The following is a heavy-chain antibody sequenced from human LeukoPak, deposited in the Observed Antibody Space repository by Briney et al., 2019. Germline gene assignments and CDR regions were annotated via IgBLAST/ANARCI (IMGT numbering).Heavy chain of an antibody. J-gene: IGHJ4*02. CDR2: IYYSGST. V-gene: IGHV4-39*01. Sequence: SETLSLTCTVSGGSISSSSYYWGWLRQPPGKGLEWIGSIYYSGSTYYNPSLKSRVTISVDTSKNQFSLKLSSVTAADTAVYYCARLGIQLWFVYWGQGTLVTVSS. D-gene: IGHD5-18*01. CDR1: GGSISSSSYY. CDR3: ARLGIQLWFVY.